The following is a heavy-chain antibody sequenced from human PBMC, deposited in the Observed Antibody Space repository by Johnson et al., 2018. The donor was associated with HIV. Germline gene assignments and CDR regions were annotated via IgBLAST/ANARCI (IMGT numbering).Heavy chain of an antibody. Sequence: VQLVESGGGLVTPGRSLRLSCGASGFSVSNTYMNWVRPAPGKGLAWVPVIYSGGSTYYADSVRGRFIVSRDSSKNTLFLQMNSLRAEDTAVYFCAKVHIAARWSDAFDIWGQGTMVTVSS. J-gene: IGHJ3*02. CDR3: AKVHIAARWSDAFDI. CDR1: GFSVSNTY. CDR2: IYSGGST. D-gene: IGHD6-6*01. V-gene: IGHV3-66*01.